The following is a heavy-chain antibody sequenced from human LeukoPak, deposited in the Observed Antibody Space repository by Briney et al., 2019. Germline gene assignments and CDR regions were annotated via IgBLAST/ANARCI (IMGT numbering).Heavy chain of an antibody. J-gene: IGHJ4*02. Sequence: GESLRISCKGSGYTFSSYWIGWVRQMPGKGLEWMGIIYPGDSDTRYSPSLQGQATISVDTSIGTAYLQWSSLKASDTAIYYCARQNDFRLDYWGQGTLVTVSS. D-gene: IGHD3-3*01. CDR1: GYTFSSYW. V-gene: IGHV5-51*01. CDR3: ARQNDFRLDY. CDR2: IYPGDSDT.